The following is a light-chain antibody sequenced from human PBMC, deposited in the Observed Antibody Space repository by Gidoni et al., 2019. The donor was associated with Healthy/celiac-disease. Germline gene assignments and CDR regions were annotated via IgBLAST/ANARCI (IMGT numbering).Light chain of an antibody. V-gene: IGLV1-40*01. CDR1: SSNLESGYD. J-gene: IGLJ1*01. CDR3: QSYESSLSGGV. CDR2: GNS. Sequence: SALTHPPSVSGAPGQRLTLSCTGSSSNLESGYDVHWYQQLPGTAPNLLLYGNSNRPSGVPDRFSGSKSGTSASLAITGLQAEDEADYYCQSYESSLSGGVFGTGTKVTVL.